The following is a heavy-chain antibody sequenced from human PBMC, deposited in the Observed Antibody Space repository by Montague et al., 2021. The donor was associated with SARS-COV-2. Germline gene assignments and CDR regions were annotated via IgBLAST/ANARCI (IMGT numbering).Heavy chain of an antibody. J-gene: IGHJ4*02. CDR1: GFTFSSYA. Sequence: SLRLSCAASGFTFSSYAMNWVRQAPGKGLEWVSAVRSSGGSPNYADSVKGRFTIYRDNSNNVLYLQMNGLRAEDTAVYYCAKDMWDLYYFDYWGQGTLATVSS. V-gene: IGHV3-23*01. D-gene: IGHD1-26*01. CDR3: AKDMWDLYYFDY. CDR2: VRSSGGSP.